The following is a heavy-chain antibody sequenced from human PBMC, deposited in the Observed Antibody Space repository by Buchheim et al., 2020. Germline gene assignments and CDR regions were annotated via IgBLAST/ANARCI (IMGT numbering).Heavy chain of an antibody. J-gene: IGHJ4*02. V-gene: IGHV3-30*18. CDR2: ISYDGSNK. Sequence: QVQLVESGGGVVQPGRSLRLSCAASGFTFSSYGMHWVRQAPGKGLEWVAVISYDGSNKYYADSVKGRFTISRDNSKNTLYLQMNSLRAEDTAVYYCAKGLRFLEWLLTPLGYWGQGTL. D-gene: IGHD3-3*01. CDR1: GFTFSSYG. CDR3: AKGLRFLEWLLTPLGY.